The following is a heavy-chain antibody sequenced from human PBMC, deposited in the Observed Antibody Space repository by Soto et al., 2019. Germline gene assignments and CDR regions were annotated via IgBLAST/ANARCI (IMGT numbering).Heavy chain of an antibody. J-gene: IGHJ4*02. V-gene: IGHV2-5*02. CDR2: IYLDGDE. CDR1: GFSLSTSGVG. Sequence: SGPTLVNPTHTLTLTCTFSGFSLSTSGVGVGWIRQPPGKALEWLALIYLDGDERYSPSLRTRLTITKDTSKSQVVLTMTNMDPVDTATYYCSHRSSTSGVLDYWGQGTLVTVSS. D-gene: IGHD2-2*01. CDR3: SHRSSTSGVLDY.